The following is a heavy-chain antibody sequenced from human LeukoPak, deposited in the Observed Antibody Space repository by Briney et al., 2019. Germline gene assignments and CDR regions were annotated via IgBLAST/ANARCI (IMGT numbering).Heavy chain of an antibody. V-gene: IGHV4-34*01. D-gene: IGHD6-19*01. CDR3: ARGRGYSSGWGKY. CDR1: GGSFSGYY. Sequence: SETLSLTCAVYGGSFSGYYWSWIRQPPGMGLEWIGEINHSGSTNYNPSLKSRVTISVDTSKNQFSLKLSSVTAADTAVYYCARGRGYSSGWGKYWGQGTLVTVSS. J-gene: IGHJ4*02. CDR2: INHSGST.